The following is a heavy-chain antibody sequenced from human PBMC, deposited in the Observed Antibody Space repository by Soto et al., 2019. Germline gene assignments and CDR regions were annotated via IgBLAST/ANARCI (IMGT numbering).Heavy chain of an antibody. CDR2: ITSSGTYT. D-gene: IGHD2-21*01. Sequence: GGSLRLSCAAFGFTFGSYSMNWVRQAPGKGLEWISYITSSGTYTMYADSVKGRFTISRDNARNSLYLQMNNLRADDTAVYYCARHQHKVNGLDVWGQGT. CDR1: GFTFGSYS. V-gene: IGHV3-21*05. CDR3: ARHQHKVNGLDV. J-gene: IGHJ6*02.